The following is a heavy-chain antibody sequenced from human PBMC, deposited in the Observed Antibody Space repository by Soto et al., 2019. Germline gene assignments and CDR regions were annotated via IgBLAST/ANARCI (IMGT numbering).Heavy chain of an antibody. CDR2: IVPLFRTT. CDR1: GGTFSSYA. D-gene: IGHD6-13*01. V-gene: IGHV1-69*06. CDR3: ARGGYSSTWSNLLDRSGLDV. Sequence: ASVKVSCKTSGGTFSSYAINWVRQAPGQGLEWMGGIVPLFRTTNYAQKFQGRVTITADTSTYTVYMELSELRSGDTAVYYCARGGYSSTWSNLLDRSGLDVWGQGTTVTV. J-gene: IGHJ6*02.